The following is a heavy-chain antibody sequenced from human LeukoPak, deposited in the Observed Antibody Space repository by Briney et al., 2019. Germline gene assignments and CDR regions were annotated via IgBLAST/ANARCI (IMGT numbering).Heavy chain of an antibody. J-gene: IGHJ4*02. D-gene: IGHD2-2*01. CDR1: GFTFSSYA. Sequence: GGSLRLSCAASGFTFSSYAMHWVRQAPGKGLEWVAVISYDGSNKYYADSVKGRFTISRDNSKNTLYLQMNSLRAEDTAVYYCARRGYCSSTSCYYFDYWGQGTLVTVSS. V-gene: IGHV3-30-3*01. CDR3: ARRGYCSSTSCYYFDY. CDR2: ISYDGSNK.